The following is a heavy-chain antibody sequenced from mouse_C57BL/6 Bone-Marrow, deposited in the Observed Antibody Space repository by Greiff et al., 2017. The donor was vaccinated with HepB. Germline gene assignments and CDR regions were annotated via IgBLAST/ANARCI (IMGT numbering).Heavy chain of an antibody. J-gene: IGHJ4*01. CDR2: ISSGGSYT. CDR1: GFTFSSYG. V-gene: IGHV5-6*01. Sequence: EVKLVESGGDLVKPGGSLKLSCAASGFTFSSYGMSWVRQTPDKRLEWVATISSGGSYTYYPDSVKGRFTISRDNAKNTLYLQMSSLKSEDTAMYYCARQTVEAMDYWGQGTSVTVSS. CDR3: ARQTVEAMDY. D-gene: IGHD1-1*01.